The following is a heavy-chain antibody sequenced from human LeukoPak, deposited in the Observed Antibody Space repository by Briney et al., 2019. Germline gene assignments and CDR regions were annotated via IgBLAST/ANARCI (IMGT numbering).Heavy chain of an antibody. CDR3: ARHGVRSTWIPDDAFDI. CDR2: IYYSGST. CDR1: GGSISSYY. D-gene: IGHD2-8*01. V-gene: IGHV4-59*08. J-gene: IGHJ3*02. Sequence: PSETLSLTCTVSGGSISSYYWSWIRQPPGKGLEWIGYIYYSGSTNYNPSLKSRVTISVDTSKNQFSLKLSSVTAADTAVYYCARHGVRSTWIPDDAFDIWGQGTMVTVSS.